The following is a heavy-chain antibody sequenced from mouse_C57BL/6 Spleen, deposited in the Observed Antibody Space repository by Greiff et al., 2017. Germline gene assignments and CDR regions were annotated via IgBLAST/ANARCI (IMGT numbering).Heavy chain of an antibody. CDR3: AREEVGWYFEV. J-gene: IGHJ1*03. CDR2: INPNNGGT. CDR1: GYTFTDYY. Sequence: EVKLQQSGPELVKPGASVKISCKASGYTFTDYYMNWVKQSHGKSLEWIGDINPNNGGTSYNQKFKGKATLTVDKSSSTAYMELRSLTSEDSAVYYCAREEVGWYFEVWGTGTTVTVSS. V-gene: IGHV1-26*01.